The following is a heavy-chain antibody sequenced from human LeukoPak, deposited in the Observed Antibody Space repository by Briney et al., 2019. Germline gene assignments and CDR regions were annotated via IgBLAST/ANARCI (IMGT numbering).Heavy chain of an antibody. CDR2: IYYSGST. CDR3: ASTIVGATAFDY. D-gene: IGHD1-26*01. CDR1: GGSISSYY. V-gene: IGHV4-59*01. Sequence: SETLSLTCTVSGGSISSYYWSWIRQPPGKGLEWIGYIYYSGSTNYNPSLKSRVTISVATSKNQFSLKLSSVTAADTAVYYCASTIVGATAFDYWGQGTLVTVSS. J-gene: IGHJ4*02.